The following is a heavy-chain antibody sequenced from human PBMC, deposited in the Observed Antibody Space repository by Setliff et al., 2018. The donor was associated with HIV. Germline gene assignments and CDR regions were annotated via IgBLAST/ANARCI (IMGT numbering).Heavy chain of an antibody. CDR1: AWSLSGYF. CDR3: ASEKKAWSVSDSFYEY. D-gene: IGHD3-3*01. CDR2: INHSGST. Sequence: SETLSLTCGVDAWSLSGYFWVWVRQSPGRGLEWIGEINHSGSTNYNPSLKSRVTISVDTSKKKFSLKLTSMTATDTAVYYCASEKKAWSVSDSFYEYWGQGVPVTVSS. J-gene: IGHJ4*02. V-gene: IGHV4-34*01.